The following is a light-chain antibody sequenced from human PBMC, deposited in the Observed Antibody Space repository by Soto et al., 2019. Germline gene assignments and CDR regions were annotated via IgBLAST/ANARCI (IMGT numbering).Light chain of an antibody. V-gene: IGKV1-8*01. J-gene: IGKJ1*01. CDR1: QGISSY. Sequence: ALRMTQSPSSFSASTGDRVTITCRASQGISSYLAWYQQKPGKAPKLLIYAASTLQSGVPSRFSGSRSGTDFTLTISCLQSEDFATYYCQQYYSYPRTFGQGTKVEIK. CDR2: AAS. CDR3: QQYYSYPRT.